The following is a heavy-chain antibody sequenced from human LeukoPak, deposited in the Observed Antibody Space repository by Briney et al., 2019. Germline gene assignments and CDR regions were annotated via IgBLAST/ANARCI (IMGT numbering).Heavy chain of an antibody. CDR3: ARLKKVYYGSFFDY. CDR2: INHSGDT. D-gene: IGHD3-10*01. CDR1: GGSFSNYY. V-gene: IGHV4-34*01. J-gene: IGHJ4*02. Sequence: PSETLSLTCAVSGGSFSNYYWSCIRQSPEKGLEWIGEINHSGDTNYNPSLKSRVTISVDTSKNQFSLKLRSMTAADTAVYYCARLKKVYYGSFFDYWGQGTLVTVSS.